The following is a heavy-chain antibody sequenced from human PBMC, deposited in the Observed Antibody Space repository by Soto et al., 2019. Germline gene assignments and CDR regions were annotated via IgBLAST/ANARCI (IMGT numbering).Heavy chain of an antibody. Sequence: QVQLVQSGAAMKKPGASVQVSCKTSGYTFTSHAVSWVRQAPGQGLEWLGWISDYNRDRNYGQNVQGRITLITDTSTSTAYTELRDLRSDDTAVYFCARSGGSCGWDDPEDYWGQGTLVTVSS. CDR3: ARSGGSCGWDDPEDY. D-gene: IGHD6-19*01. CDR2: ISDYNRDR. CDR1: GYTFTSHA. V-gene: IGHV1-18*01. J-gene: IGHJ4*02.